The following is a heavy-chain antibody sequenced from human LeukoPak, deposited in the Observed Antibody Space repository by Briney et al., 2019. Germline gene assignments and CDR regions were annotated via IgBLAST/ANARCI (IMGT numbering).Heavy chain of an antibody. CDR2: IYYSGST. CDR3: ARDRYGGNVDY. CDR1: GGSVSSGIYY. V-gene: IGHV4-61*01. J-gene: IGHJ4*02. D-gene: IGHD4-23*01. Sequence: SETLSLTCTVSGGSVSSGIYYWSWIRQPPGKGLEWIGYIYYSGSTNYNPSLKSRVTISVDTSKNQFSLNLSSVTAADTAVYYCARDRYGGNVDYWGQGTLVTVSS.